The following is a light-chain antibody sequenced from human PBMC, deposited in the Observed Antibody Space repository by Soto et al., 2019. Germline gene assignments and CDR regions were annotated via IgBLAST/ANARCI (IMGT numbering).Light chain of an antibody. J-gene: IGKJ1*01. CDR1: QSLLHSNGNTY. CDR2: LGS. Sequence: EIVVTQSPLSLPVTPGEPASISCKSSQSLLHSNGNTYLDWYLQKPGQSPQLLIYLGSNRASGXPXXFSGSGSGTDFTLNMSGVEAEDVGVYYWMQALHARTLGQGTKVEIK. V-gene: IGKV2-28*01. CDR3: MQALHART.